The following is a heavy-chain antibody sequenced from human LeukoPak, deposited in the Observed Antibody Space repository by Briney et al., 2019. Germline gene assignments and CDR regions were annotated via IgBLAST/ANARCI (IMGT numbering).Heavy chain of an antibody. D-gene: IGHD3-10*01. CDR3: ARMTLYGSGTVD. J-gene: IGHJ4*02. Sequence: PGGSLRLSCAASGFTFSSYWMHWVRQAPGKGLVWVSRMDSDGSSTSYADSVKGRFTISRDNSKNTVNLQMGSLRIEDTAVYHCARMTLYGSGTVDWGQGILVTVSS. CDR1: GFTFSSYW. CDR2: MDSDGSST. V-gene: IGHV3-74*01.